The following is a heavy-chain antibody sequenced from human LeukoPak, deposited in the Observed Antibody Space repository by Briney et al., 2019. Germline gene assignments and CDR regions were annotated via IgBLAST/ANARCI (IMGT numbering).Heavy chain of an antibody. V-gene: IGHV3-48*01. J-gene: IGHJ4*02. Sequence: GGSLRLSCAASGFTFSSYNMNWVRQAPGKGLEWVSYISTGSSNIYYADSVKGRFTISRDNAKNSLYLQMNSLRAEDTAVYYCARGSTVTGTTTVPSPSRWGQGTLVTVSS. CDR2: ISTGSSNI. CDR1: GFTFSSYN. D-gene: IGHD6-19*01. CDR3: ARGSTVTGTTTVPSPSR.